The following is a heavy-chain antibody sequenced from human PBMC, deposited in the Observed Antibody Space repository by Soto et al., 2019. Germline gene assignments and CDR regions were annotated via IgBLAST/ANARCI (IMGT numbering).Heavy chain of an antibody. Sequence: ASVKVSCKASGYIFTNNDVSWVRQATGQGLEWMGWMNPGSGDTGYAQKFQGRVTMTRNISIATAYMEPSSLRADDTAIYYCARMASFGSLNWFDPWGQGTLVTRLL. V-gene: IGHV1-8*01. D-gene: IGHD5-18*01. CDR3: ARMASFGSLNWFDP. CDR2: MNPGSGDT. CDR1: GYIFTNND. J-gene: IGHJ5*02.